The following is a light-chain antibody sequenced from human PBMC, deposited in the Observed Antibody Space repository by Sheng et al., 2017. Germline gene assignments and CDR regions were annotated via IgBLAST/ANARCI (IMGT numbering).Light chain of an antibody. J-gene: IGKJ5*01. V-gene: IGKV1-16*02. CDR1: QGIRNY. Sequence: DIQMTQSPSSLSASVGDRVTITCRASQGIRNYLAWFQQKPGKAPKSLIYAASNLQSGVPSKFSGSGSGTDFTLTISSLQPEDFATYYCQQYYSYPITFGPGTRLEIK. CDR2: AAS. CDR3: QQYYSYPIT.